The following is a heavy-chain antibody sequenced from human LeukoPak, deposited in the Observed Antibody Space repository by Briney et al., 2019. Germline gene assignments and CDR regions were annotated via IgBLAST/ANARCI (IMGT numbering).Heavy chain of an antibody. V-gene: IGHV4-34*01. CDR1: GGSSSGYY. CDR3: ARGRLLSVYSYGYVFDY. D-gene: IGHD5-18*01. J-gene: IGHJ4*02. Sequence: SETLSLTCAVYGGSSSGYYWSWIRQPPGKGLEWIGEINHSGSTNYNPSLKSRVTISVDTSKNQFSLKLSSVTAADTAVYYCARGRLLSVYSYGYVFDYWGQGTLVTVSS. CDR2: INHSGST.